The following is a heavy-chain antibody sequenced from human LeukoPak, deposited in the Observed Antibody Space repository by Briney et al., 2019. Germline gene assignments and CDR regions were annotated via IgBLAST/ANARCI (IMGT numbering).Heavy chain of an antibody. V-gene: IGHV3-21*01. Sequence: PGGSLRLSCAASGFTFSSYGMHWVRQAPGKGLEWVSSISSSSSYIYYADSVKGRFTISRDNAKNSLYLQMNSLRAEDTAVYYCARDLRYDSSGYPYYWGQGTLVTVSS. D-gene: IGHD3-22*01. CDR1: GFTFSSYG. CDR3: ARDLRYDSSGYPYY. J-gene: IGHJ4*02. CDR2: ISSSSSYI.